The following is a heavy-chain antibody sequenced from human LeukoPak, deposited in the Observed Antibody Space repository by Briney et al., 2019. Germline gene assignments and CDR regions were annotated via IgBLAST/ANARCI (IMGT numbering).Heavy chain of an antibody. J-gene: IGHJ4*02. V-gene: IGHV3-15*07. Sequence: GGSLRLSCAASGFTFSNAWMNWVRQAPGKGLGWVGRIKSKTDGGTTDYAAPVKGRFTISRDDSKNTLYLQMNSLKTEDTAVYYCTTDRYSSGWYPPFAYWGQGTLVTVSS. CDR2: IKSKTDGGTT. CDR3: TTDRYSSGWYPPFAY. CDR1: GFTFSNAW. D-gene: IGHD6-19*01.